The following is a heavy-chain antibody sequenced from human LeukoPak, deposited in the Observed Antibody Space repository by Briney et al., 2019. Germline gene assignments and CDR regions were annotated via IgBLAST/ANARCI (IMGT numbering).Heavy chain of an antibody. V-gene: IGHV1-69*06. J-gene: IGHJ4*02. Sequence: SVKVSCMASGGTFSSYAISWVRQAPGQGLEWMGGIIPIFGTANYAQKFQGRVTITADKSTSTAYMELSSLRSEDTAVYYCASPPYDCSGGSCYYFDYWGQGTLVTVSS. CDR3: ASPPYDCSGGSCYYFDY. CDR2: IIPIFGTA. D-gene: IGHD2-15*01. CDR1: GGTFSSYA.